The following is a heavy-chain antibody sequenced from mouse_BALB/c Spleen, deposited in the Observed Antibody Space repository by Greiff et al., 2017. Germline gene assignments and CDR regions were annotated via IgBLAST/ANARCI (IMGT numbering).Heavy chain of an antibody. J-gene: IGHJ4*01. Sequence: QVQLQQSGAELMKPGASVKISCKATGYTFSSYWIEWVKQRPGHGLEWIGEILPGSGSTNYNEKFKGKATFTADTSSNTAYMQLSSLTSEDSAVYYCAGVSYGKRYYAMDYWGQGTSVTVSS. CDR1: GYTFSSYW. D-gene: IGHD2-1*01. CDR3: AGVSYGKRYYAMDY. CDR2: ILPGSGST. V-gene: IGHV1-9*01.